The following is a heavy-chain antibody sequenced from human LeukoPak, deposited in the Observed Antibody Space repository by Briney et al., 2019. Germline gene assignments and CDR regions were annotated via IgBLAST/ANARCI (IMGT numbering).Heavy chain of an antibody. CDR1: GGTFSSYA. V-gene: IGHV1-69*13. CDR2: IIPIFGTA. D-gene: IGHD2-2*01. CDR3: ARNAVPDRPFSGMDV. Sequence: AVTVSFKASGGTFSSYAIGWVRQAPGQGLEWMGGIIPIFGTANYAQKFQGRVTITADESTSTAYMELSSLRSEDTAVYYCARNAVPDRPFSGMDVWGKGTTVTVSS. J-gene: IGHJ6*04.